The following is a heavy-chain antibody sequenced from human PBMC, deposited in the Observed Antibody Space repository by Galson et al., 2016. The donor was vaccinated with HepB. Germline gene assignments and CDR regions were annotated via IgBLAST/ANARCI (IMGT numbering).Heavy chain of an antibody. CDR1: GYTFSDYG. V-gene: IGHV1-46*01. Sequence: SVKVSCKASGYTFSDYGISWVRQAPGQGLEWMGIINPSGGSTSFPQKFQGRVTMTRDTSTSTVYMELSSLRSEDTAVYYCAREYGAGAARSFDYWGQGTLVTVPS. CDR3: AREYGAGAARSFDY. J-gene: IGHJ4*02. D-gene: IGHD3-10*01. CDR2: INPSGGST.